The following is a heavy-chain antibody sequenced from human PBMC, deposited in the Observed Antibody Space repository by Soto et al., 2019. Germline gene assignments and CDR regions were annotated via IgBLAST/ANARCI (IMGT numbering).Heavy chain of an antibody. CDR3: ARDLGRGGAARRLGIGY. Sequence: SETLSLTCTVSGGSISSYYWSWIRQPPGKGLEWIGYIYYSGSTNYNPSLKSQVTISVDTSKNQFSLKLSSVTAADTAVYYCARDLGRGGAARRLGIGYWGQGTLVTVSS. J-gene: IGHJ4*02. CDR1: GGSISSYY. CDR2: IYYSGST. D-gene: IGHD6-6*01. V-gene: IGHV4-59*01.